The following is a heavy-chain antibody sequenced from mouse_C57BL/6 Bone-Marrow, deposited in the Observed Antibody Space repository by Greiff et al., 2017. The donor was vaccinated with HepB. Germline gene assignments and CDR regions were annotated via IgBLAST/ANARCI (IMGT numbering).Heavy chain of an antibody. CDR2: IYPGSGST. CDR1: GYTFTSYW. D-gene: IGHD2-1*01. Sequence: VQLQQPGAELVKPGASVKMSCKASGYTFTSYWITWVKQRPGQGLEWIGDIYPGSGSTNYNEKFMSKATLTVDTSSSTAYMQLSSLTSEDSAVYYCATGDYGNPYFDYWGQGTTLTVSS. V-gene: IGHV1-55*01. J-gene: IGHJ2*01. CDR3: ATGDYGNPYFDY.